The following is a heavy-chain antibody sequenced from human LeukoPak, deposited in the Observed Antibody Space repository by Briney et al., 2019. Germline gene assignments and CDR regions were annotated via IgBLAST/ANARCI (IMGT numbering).Heavy chain of an antibody. D-gene: IGHD6-6*01. Sequence: SETLSLTCTVSGGSISSYYGSWIRQPPGKGLEWIGYIYYSGSTDYNPSRKSRVTLSVDKSKNQFYMKLSSVTAADTAVYYCARGRSIAARTAFDYWGQGTLVTVSS. V-gene: IGHV4-59*01. CDR3: ARGRSIAARTAFDY. CDR1: GGSISSYY. J-gene: IGHJ4*02. CDR2: IYYSGST.